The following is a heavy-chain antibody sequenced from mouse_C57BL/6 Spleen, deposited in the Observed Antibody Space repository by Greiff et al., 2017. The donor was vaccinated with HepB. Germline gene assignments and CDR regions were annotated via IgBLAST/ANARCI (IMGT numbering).Heavy chain of an antibody. J-gene: IGHJ4*01. CDR3: ARVLNYYGSSDYYAMDY. CDR1: GFNIKNTY. Sequence: VQLKESVAELVRPGASVKLSCTASGFNIKNTYMHWVKQRPEQGLEWIGRIDPANGNTKYAPKFQGKATITADTSSNTAYLQLSSLTSEDTAIYYCARVLNYYGSSDYYAMDYWGQGTSVTVSS. V-gene: IGHV14-3*01. CDR2: IDPANGNT. D-gene: IGHD1-1*01.